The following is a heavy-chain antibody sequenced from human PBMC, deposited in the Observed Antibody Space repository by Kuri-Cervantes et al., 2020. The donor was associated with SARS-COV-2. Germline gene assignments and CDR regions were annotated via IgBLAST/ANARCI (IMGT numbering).Heavy chain of an antibody. CDR1: GFTFSSYS. Sequence: GESLKISCAASGFTFSSYSMNWVRQAPGKGLEWVSSISSSSSYTYYADSVKGRFTISRDNSKNTLYLQMNSLRAEDTAVYYCARDQDDFWSGYRLTFDYWGQGTLVTVSS. CDR3: ARDQDDFWSGYRLTFDY. V-gene: IGHV3-21*01. CDR2: ISSSSSYT. J-gene: IGHJ4*02. D-gene: IGHD3-3*01.